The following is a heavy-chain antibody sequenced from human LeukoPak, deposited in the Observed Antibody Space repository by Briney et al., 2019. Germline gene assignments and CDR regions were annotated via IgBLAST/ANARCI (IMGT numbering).Heavy chain of an antibody. CDR3: ARDLDCGGDCYPN. J-gene: IGHJ4*02. CDR1: GYTFTIYY. D-gene: IGHD2-21*02. Sequence: ASVTVSFTASGYTFTIYYMHWVRQAPGQGLGWMGIINPSGGSTSCAQKFQGRVTMTRDTSTSTVYMELSSLRSEDTAVYYCARDLDCGGDCYPNWGQGTLVTVSS. CDR2: INPSGGST. V-gene: IGHV1-46*01.